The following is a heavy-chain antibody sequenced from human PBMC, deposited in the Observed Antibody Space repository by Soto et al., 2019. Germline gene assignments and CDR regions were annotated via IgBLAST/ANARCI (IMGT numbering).Heavy chain of an antibody. V-gene: IGHV3-74*01. CDR2: INSDGSST. CDR3: ARDRIMITFGGVIVNSCYGMDV. Sequence: GGSLRLSCAASGFTFSRYWMHWVRQAPGKGLVWVSRINSDGSSTSYADSVKGRFTISRDNAKNTLYLQMNSLRAEDTAVYYCARDRIMITFGGVIVNSCYGMDVWGQGTTVTVS. CDR1: GFTFSRYW. J-gene: IGHJ6*02. D-gene: IGHD3-16*02.